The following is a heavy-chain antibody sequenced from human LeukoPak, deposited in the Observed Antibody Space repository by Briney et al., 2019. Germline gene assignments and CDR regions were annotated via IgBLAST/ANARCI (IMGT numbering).Heavy chain of an antibody. CDR2: IYYSGST. D-gene: IGHD4-17*01. J-gene: IGHJ2*01. V-gene: IGHV4-59*08. CDR1: GGSISSYY. Sequence: SETLSLTCTVSGGSISSYYWSWIRQPPGKGLEWIGYIYYSGSTNYNPSLKSRVTISVDTSKNQFSLKLSSVTAADTAVHYCARTPGDPVAWYFDLWGRGTLVTVSS. CDR3: ARTPGDPVAWYFDL.